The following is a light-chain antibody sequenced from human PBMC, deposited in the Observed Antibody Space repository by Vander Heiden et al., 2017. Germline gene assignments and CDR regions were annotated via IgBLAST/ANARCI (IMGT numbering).Light chain of an antibody. CDR1: QSLLHSNGYNY. J-gene: IGKJ1*01. CDR3: MQALQSWT. V-gene: IGKV2-28*01. CDR2: FGS. Sequence: DIVMTQSPLSLTVTPGEPASISCRSSQSLLHSNGYNYLDWYEQKPGQSPQLLIYFGSQRASGVPDRFSGRGAGTDFTLKLSRVEAEEVGVYYCMQALQSWTFGQGTKVEIK.